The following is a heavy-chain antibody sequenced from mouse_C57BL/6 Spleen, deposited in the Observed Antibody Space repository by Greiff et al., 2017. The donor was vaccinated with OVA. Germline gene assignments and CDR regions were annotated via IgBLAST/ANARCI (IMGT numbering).Heavy chain of an antibody. J-gene: IGHJ2*01. Sequence: DVMLVESGGGLVQPGGSLSLSCAASGFTFTDYYMSWVRQPPGKALEWLGFIRNKANGYTTEYSASVKGRFTISRDNSQSILYLQMNALRAEDSATYYCARYGTVVDYWGQGTTLTVSS. CDR1: GFTFTDYY. CDR2: IRNKANGYTT. D-gene: IGHD1-1*01. CDR3: ARYGTVVDY. V-gene: IGHV7-3*01.